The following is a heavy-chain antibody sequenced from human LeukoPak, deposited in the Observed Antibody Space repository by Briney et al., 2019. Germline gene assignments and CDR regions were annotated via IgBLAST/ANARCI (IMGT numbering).Heavy chain of an antibody. Sequence: PGGSLRLSCAASGFTFSDYYISWIRQAPGKGLEWVSYISSSGNIIYYADSVRGRFTISRDNAKNSLYLQMSNLRAEDTAVYFCARGGGLDVWGQGATVTVSS. V-gene: IGHV3-11*01. CDR1: GFTFSDYY. J-gene: IGHJ6*02. D-gene: IGHD3-16*01. CDR2: ISSSGNII. CDR3: ARGGGLDV.